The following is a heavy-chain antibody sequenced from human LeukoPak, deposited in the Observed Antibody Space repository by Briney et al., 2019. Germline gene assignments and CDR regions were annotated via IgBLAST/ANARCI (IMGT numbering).Heavy chain of an antibody. V-gene: IGHV3-33*08. CDR3: ARDKQSDDFWSGYSLGYFDL. CDR2: IWYDGSNK. CDR1: GFSFNSHG. Sequence: PGGSLRLSCAASGFSFNSHGMHWVRQAPGKGLEWVAVIWYDGSNKYYADSVKGRFTISRDNSKNTLYLQMNSLRAEDTAVYYCARDKQSDDFWSGYSLGYFDLWGRGTLVTVSS. J-gene: IGHJ2*01. D-gene: IGHD3-3*01.